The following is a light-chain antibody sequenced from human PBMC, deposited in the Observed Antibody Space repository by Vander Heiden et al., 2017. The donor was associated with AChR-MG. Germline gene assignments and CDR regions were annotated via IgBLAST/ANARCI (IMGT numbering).Light chain of an antibody. CDR2: GAS. J-gene: IGKJ1*01. CDR1: QSVSSSY. Sequence: ETVLTQPPGTLSLSPGERATLSCRASQSVSSSYLAWYQQKPGQAPRLLIYGASSRATGIPDRFSGSGSGTDFTLTISRLEPEDFAVYYCQQEGSSPRTFGQRTKVEIK. V-gene: IGKV3-20*01. CDR3: QQEGSSPRT.